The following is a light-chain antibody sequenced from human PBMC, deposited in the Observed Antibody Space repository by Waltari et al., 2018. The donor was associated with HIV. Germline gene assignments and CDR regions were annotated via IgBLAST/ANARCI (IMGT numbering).Light chain of an antibody. CDR3: GSYAGSSWV. CDR2: DVS. J-gene: IGLJ3*02. Sequence: QSALTQPRSVSGSPGQSVTISCTGTRSALGGYHYVSWYRQYPGQAPKRMIYDVSERPAGVPERYAGSKSGNSASLTISGLQAEDETDYYCGSYAGSSWVFGGGTKLTVL. V-gene: IGLV2-11*01. CDR1: RSALGGYHY.